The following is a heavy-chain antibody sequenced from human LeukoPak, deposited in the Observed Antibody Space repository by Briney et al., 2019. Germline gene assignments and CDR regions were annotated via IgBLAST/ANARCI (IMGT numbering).Heavy chain of an antibody. D-gene: IGHD3-9*01. CDR2: IDYSGDT. V-gene: IGHV4-59*08. CDR1: GVSISGYY. Sequence: PSETLSLTCTVSGVSISGYYWSWIRLSPGKALEWIAYIDYSGDTNSNPSLKSRVTISVDPSKNQFSLRLHSVTAADMAFYFFARHPAGLRYFDPWGQGTLVTVSS. CDR3: ARHPAGLRYFDP. J-gene: IGHJ5*02.